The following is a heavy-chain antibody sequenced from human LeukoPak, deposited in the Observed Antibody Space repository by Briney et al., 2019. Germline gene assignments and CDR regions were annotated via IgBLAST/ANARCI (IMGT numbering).Heavy chain of an antibody. D-gene: IGHD3-9*01. CDR2: ISYDGSNK. J-gene: IGHJ4*02. CDR3: AKDILAGTFSYFDY. CDR1: GFTFSSYG. Sequence: GGSLRVSCAASGFTFSSYGMHWVRQAPGNGLEWVAVISYDGSNKYYADSVKGRFTISRDNSKNTLYLQMNSLRAEDTAVYYCAKDILAGTFSYFDYWGQGTLVTVSS. V-gene: IGHV3-30*18.